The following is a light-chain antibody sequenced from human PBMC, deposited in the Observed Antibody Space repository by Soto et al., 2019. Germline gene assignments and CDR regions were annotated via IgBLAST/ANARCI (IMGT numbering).Light chain of an antibody. CDR2: EVS. V-gene: IGLV2-14*01. CDR3: MSYTDSTSLV. J-gene: IGLJ1*01. Sequence: LTQPASVSGSPGQSITISCTGTSSDVGGYKYVSWYQHHPGKAPKLMIYEVSNRPSGVSNRFSGSKSGNTASLTISGLQAEDEADYYCMSYTDSTSLVFGTGTKVTVL. CDR1: SSDVGGYKY.